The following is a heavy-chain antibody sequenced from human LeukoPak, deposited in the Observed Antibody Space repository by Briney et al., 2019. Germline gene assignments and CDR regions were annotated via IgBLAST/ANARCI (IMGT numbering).Heavy chain of an antibody. Sequence: SETLSLTCAVYGGPFSGYYWSWIRQPPGKGLEWIGEINHSGSTNYNPSLKSRVTISVDTSKNQFSLELSSVTAADTAVYYCARGGRQWLVRALDYWGQGTLVTVSS. J-gene: IGHJ4*02. CDR1: GGPFSGYY. V-gene: IGHV4-34*01. CDR3: ARGGRQWLVRALDY. D-gene: IGHD6-19*01. CDR2: INHSGST.